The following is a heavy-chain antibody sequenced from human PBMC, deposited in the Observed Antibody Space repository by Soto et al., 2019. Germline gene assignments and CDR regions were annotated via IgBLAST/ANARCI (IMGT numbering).Heavy chain of an antibody. Sequence: PSETLSLTCAVSGGSITSGAYSWSWIRQPPGKVLEWLGYISQSGATYYNPSLERRVTISMDTSKNAFSLNLSSVTADDTAVYYCARAGGRDYYDSSGYYTTKLLGYFQHWGQGTLVTVSS. CDR2: ISQSGAT. V-gene: IGHV4-30-2*01. D-gene: IGHD3-22*01. CDR1: GGSITSGAYS. J-gene: IGHJ1*01. CDR3: ARAGGRDYYDSSGYYTTKLLGYFQH.